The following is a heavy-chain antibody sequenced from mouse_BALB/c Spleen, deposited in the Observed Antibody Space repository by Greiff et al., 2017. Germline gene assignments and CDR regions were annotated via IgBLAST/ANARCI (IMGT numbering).Heavy chain of an antibody. J-gene: IGHJ3*01. Sequence: VQVVESGAELVKPGASVKLSCKASGYTFTSYYMYWVKQRPGQGLEWIGEINPSNGGTNFNEKFKSRDTLTVDKSSSTAYMQLSSLTSEDSAVYYCTKGTGFAYWGQGTLVTVSA. D-gene: IGHD3-3*01. CDR2: INPSNGGT. CDR3: TKGTGFAY. CDR1: GYTFTSYY. V-gene: IGHV1S81*02.